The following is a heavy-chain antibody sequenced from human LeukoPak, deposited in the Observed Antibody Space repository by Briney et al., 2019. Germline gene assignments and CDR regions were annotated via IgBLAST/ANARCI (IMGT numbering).Heavy chain of an antibody. CDR3: ARHVRWSGFDY. Sequence: GASVKVSCKTSVYTFTSHDISWVRQAPGQGLEWMGWISPYNGHTDYAQQLQGRVTMTTDTSTRTAYMELRSLRSDDTAVYYCARHVRWSGFDYWGQGTLVTVSS. J-gene: IGHJ4*02. V-gene: IGHV1-18*01. CDR1: VYTFTSHD. CDR2: ISPYNGHT. D-gene: IGHD2-15*01.